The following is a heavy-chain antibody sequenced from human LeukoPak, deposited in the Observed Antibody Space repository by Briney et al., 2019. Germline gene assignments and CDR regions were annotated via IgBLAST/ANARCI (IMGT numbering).Heavy chain of an antibody. CDR3: AREPQGNTAMGLDY. J-gene: IGHJ4*02. D-gene: IGHD5-18*01. CDR1: GGTFSSYA. CDR2: IIPIFGTA. Sequence: GASVKVSCKASGGTFSSYAISWVRQAPGQGLEWMGGIIPIFGTANYAQKFQGRVTITTDESTSTAYMELSSLRSEDTAVHYCAREPQGNTAMGLDYWGQGTLVTVSS. V-gene: IGHV1-69*05.